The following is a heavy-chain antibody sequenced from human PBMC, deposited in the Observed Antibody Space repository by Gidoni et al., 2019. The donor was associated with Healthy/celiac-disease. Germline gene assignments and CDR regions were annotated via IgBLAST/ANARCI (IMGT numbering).Heavy chain of an antibody. J-gene: IGHJ6*03. CDR1: GYTFTSYD. CDR3: ARTGNPPYYYYMDV. D-gene: IGHD4-4*01. CDR2: MKHNSGNT. Sequence: VQLVQSGAEVKKPGASVKVSCKASGYTFTSYDINWVRQATGQGLEWMGWMKHNSGNTGYAQKCQGRVTMTRNTSISTAYMELSSLRSEDTAVYYCARTGNPPYYYYMDVWGKGTTVTVSS. V-gene: IGHV1-8*01.